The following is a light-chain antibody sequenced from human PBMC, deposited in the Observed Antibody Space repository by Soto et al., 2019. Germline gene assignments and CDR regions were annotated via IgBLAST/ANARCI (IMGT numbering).Light chain of an antibody. CDR1: QSVSSTY. Sequence: EIVLTQSPGTLSLSPGARATLSCRASQSVSSTYLAWYQHIPGQAPRLLIYGSSTRATGVPDRFSGSGSGTDFTLTITRLEPEDFAVYFCQQYGDSPPTFGQGTKVEIK. J-gene: IGKJ1*01. V-gene: IGKV3-20*01. CDR3: QQYGDSPPT. CDR2: GSS.